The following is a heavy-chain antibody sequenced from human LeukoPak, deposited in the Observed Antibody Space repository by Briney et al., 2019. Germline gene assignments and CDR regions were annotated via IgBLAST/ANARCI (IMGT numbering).Heavy chain of an antibody. D-gene: IGHD3-3*01. Sequence: PSETLSLTCTVSGGSISSGSYYWSWIRQPAGKGLEWIGRIYTSGSTNYNPSLKSRVTISVDTSKNQFSLKLSSVTAADTAVYYCARQWADFWSGYYLVFDYWGQGTLVTVSS. CDR3: ARQWADFWSGYYLVFDY. V-gene: IGHV4-61*02. CDR1: GGSISSGSYY. CDR2: IYTSGST. J-gene: IGHJ4*02.